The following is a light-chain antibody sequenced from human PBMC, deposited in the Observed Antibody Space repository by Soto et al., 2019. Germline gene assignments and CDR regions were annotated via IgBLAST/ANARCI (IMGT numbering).Light chain of an antibody. CDR1: QSLLHSNGYNY. CDR2: WAS. CDR3: QQYYNTPLT. Sequence: DIVMTQSPLSLPGTPGEPASISCRSSQSLLHSNGYNYLDWYQQKPGQPPNLLIYWASTRESGVPDRFSGSGSGTDFTLTISSLQAEDVAVYYCQQYYNTPLTFGGGTKVDIK. V-gene: IGKV4-1*01. J-gene: IGKJ4*01.